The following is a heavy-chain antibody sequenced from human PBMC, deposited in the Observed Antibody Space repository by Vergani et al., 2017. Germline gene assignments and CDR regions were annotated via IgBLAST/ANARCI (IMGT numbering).Heavy chain of an antibody. CDR2: INPNSVGT. CDR1: GYTFTGYY. V-gene: IGHV1-2*02. Sequence: QVQLVQSGAEVKKPGASVKVSCKASGYTFTGYYMHWVRQAPGQGLEWMGWINPNSVGTNYAQKFQGRVTMTRDTSISTAYMELSRLRSDDTAVYYCARGPRYYDFWSGYVDYGGQGTLVTVSS. D-gene: IGHD3-3*01. J-gene: IGHJ4*02. CDR3: ARGPRYYDFWSGYVDY.